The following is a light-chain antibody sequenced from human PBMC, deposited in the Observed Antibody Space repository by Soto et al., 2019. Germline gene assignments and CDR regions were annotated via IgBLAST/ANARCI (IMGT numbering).Light chain of an antibody. CDR3: QHYGDSSWT. CDR2: GAY. CDR1: LSVTSY. Sequence: ENVLTQSPGTLSLSPGERATLSCRASLSVTSYLAWYQKKPGQPPRLLIYGAYNRPTGIPDRFTGSGSGTDFTLTISRLEPDDFAVYYCQHYGDSSWTFGQGTKVEIK. V-gene: IGKV3-20*01. J-gene: IGKJ1*01.